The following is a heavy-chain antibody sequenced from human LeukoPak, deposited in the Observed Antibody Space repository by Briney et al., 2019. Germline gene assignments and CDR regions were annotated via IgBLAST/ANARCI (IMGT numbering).Heavy chain of an antibody. Sequence: SETLSLACTVSGGSISSGDYYWSWIRQPPGKGLEWIGYIYYSGSTYYNPSLKSRVTISVDTSKNQFSLKLSSVTAADTAVYYCARVSSGYYASRKDEVFDYWGQGTLVTVSS. D-gene: IGHD3-22*01. CDR3: ARVSSGYYASRKDEVFDY. CDR2: IYYSGST. V-gene: IGHV4-30-4*01. J-gene: IGHJ4*02. CDR1: GGSISSGDYY.